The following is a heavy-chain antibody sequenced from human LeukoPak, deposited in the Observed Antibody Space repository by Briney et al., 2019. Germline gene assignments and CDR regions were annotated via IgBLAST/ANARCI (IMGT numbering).Heavy chain of an antibody. CDR1: GGSISSGSYY. D-gene: IGHD5-24*01. V-gene: IGHV4-61*02. CDR3: ARGEMATISAIIKD. CDR2: IYTSGST. J-gene: IGHJ4*02. Sequence: PSQTLSLTCTVSGGSISSGSYYWTWIRQPAGKGLEWLGRIYTSGSTNYNPSLKSRVTISVDTSKNQFSLKLSSVTAADTAVYYCARGEMATISAIIKDWGQGTLVTVSS.